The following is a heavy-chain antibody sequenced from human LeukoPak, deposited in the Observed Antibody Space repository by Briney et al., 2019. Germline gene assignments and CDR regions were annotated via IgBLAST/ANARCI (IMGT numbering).Heavy chain of an antibody. Sequence: SETLSLTCTVSGVSISSSNSYWGWIRQPPGKGLEWIGSIYYSGNTYYNASLKSQVSISIDTSKNQFSLRLTSVTAADTAVYYCARAGFNLAPHRGTPFDYWGQGTLVTVSS. CDR3: ARAGFNLAPHRGTPFDY. D-gene: IGHD6-6*01. V-gene: IGHV4-39*01. CDR2: IYYSGNT. CDR1: GVSISSSNSY. J-gene: IGHJ4*02.